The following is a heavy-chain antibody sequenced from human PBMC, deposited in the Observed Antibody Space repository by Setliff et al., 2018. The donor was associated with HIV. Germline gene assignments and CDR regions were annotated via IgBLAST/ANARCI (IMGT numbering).Heavy chain of an antibody. CDR2: ISGYGNR. Sequence: ASVMVSCKASGYTFNNYGVMWVRQAPGQGLEWMGWISGYGNRKYAQKFEGRLTVTTDTSTGTAYVELRTLRSDDTAVYFCASGRGIYGSGALEAYDIWGQGTMVTVSS. J-gene: IGHJ3*02. CDR1: GYTFNNYG. D-gene: IGHD3-10*01. CDR3: ASGRGIYGSGALEAYDI. V-gene: IGHV1-18*01.